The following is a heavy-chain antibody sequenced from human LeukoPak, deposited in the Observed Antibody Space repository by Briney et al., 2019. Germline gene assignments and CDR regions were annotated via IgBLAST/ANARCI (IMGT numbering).Heavy chain of an antibody. CDR3: AREFSDSSGSPQPRFDY. Sequence: GGSLRLSCAASGFTFSSYWMSWVRQAPGKGLEWVANIKQDGSEKYYVDSVKGRFTISRDNAKNSLYLQMNSLRAEDTAVYYCAREFSDSSGSPQPRFDYWGQGTLVTVSS. J-gene: IGHJ4*02. D-gene: IGHD3-22*01. V-gene: IGHV3-7*03. CDR2: IKQDGSEK. CDR1: GFTFSSYW.